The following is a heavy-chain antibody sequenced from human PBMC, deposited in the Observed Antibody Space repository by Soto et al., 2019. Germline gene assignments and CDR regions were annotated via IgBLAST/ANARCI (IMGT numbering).Heavy chain of an antibody. CDR1: GYTFTIYG. Sequence: ASVKVSCTASGYTFTIYGISWVRQAPGQGLEWMGWISAYNGNTNYAQKLQGRVTMTTDTSTSTAYMELRSLRSDDTAVYYCARAHPSGYANYWGQGTLVTVSS. CDR2: ISAYNGNT. CDR3: ARAHPSGYANY. V-gene: IGHV1-18*01. D-gene: IGHD5-12*01. J-gene: IGHJ4*02.